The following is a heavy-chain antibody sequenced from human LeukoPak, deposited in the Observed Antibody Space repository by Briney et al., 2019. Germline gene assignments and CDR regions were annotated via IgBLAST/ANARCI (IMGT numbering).Heavy chain of an antibody. D-gene: IGHD3-3*01. CDR2: ISGSGGST. CDR3: AKRPTDFWSGYSPFDY. Sequence: PGGSLRLSCAASGFIFSSYAMSWVRQAPGKGLEWVSAISGSGGSTYYADSVKGRFTISRDNSKNTLYLQMNSLRAEDTAVYYCAKRPTDFWSGYSPFDYWGQGTLVTVSS. V-gene: IGHV3-23*01. CDR1: GFIFSSYA. J-gene: IGHJ4*02.